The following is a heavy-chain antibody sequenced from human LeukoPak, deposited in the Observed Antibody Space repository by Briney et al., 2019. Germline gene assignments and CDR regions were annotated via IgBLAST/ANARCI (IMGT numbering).Heavy chain of an antibody. CDR2: ISSGSSYI. CDR3: AKVRVGTAHFDY. D-gene: IGHD2-15*01. CDR1: GFTFSRHS. Sequence: AGGSLRLSCAASGFTFSRHSMNWVRQAPGKGLEWVSSISSGSSYIYYADSVKGRFTISRDNAKNSLYLQMNSLRAEDTAVYYCAKVRVGTAHFDYWGQGTLVTVSS. V-gene: IGHV3-21*01. J-gene: IGHJ4*02.